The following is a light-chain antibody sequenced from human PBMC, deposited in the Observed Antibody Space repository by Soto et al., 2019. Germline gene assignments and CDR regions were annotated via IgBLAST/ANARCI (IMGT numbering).Light chain of an antibody. CDR1: QGISNY. CDR3: QKYNSAPLT. J-gene: IGKJ4*01. CDR2: AAS. V-gene: IGKV1-27*01. Sequence: DIQMTQSPSSLSASVCDRATITCRASQGISNYLAWYQQKPGKVPKLLIYAASTLHSGVPSRFSASGSGTEFTLTISSLQPEDVATYYCQKYNSAPLTFGGGTKVEIK.